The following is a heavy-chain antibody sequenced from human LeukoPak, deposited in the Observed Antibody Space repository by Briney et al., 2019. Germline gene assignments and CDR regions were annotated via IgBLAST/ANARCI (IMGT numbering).Heavy chain of an antibody. CDR2: ISSSGSTI. V-gene: IGHV3-48*03. Sequence: GGSLRLSCAASGFTFSSYEMNWVRQAPGKGLEWVSYISSSGSTIYYADSVKGRFTISRDNAKNSLYLQMNSLRAEDTAVYYCASLPWGVRGVIIQDFHYWGQGTLVTVSS. CDR3: ASLPWGVRGVIIQDFHY. J-gene: IGHJ4*02. CDR1: GFTFSSYE. D-gene: IGHD3-10*01.